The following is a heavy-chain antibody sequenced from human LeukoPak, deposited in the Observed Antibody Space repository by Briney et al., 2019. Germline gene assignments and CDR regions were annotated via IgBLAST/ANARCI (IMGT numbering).Heavy chain of an antibody. D-gene: IGHD2-8*01. CDR1: GFTFSNYW. J-gene: IGHJ4*02. V-gene: IGHV3-74*01. CDR3: ARDSYAAAGAIDY. Sequence: PGGSLRLSCAASGFTFSNYWMHWVRQAQGNGLVWVSRINSDGSSTTYADSVQGRFTISSDNAKNSLYLQMNSLRAEDTAVYYCARDSYAAAGAIDYWGQGILVTVSS. CDR2: INSDGSST.